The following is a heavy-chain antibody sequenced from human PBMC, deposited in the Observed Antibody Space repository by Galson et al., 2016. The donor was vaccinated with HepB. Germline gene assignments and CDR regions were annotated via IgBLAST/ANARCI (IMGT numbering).Heavy chain of an antibody. D-gene: IGHD2-15*01. CDR1: GGTFSSYA. Sequence: SVKVSCKASGGTFSSYAINWVRQAPGQGLEWMGRVIPTPKYAQKFQARVTFSADGSTTTAYMELRSLRSEDTAIYYCALAVVASATLDYWGQGTLVTVSS. V-gene: IGHV1-69*11. CDR3: ALAVVASATLDY. CDR2: VIPTP. J-gene: IGHJ4*02.